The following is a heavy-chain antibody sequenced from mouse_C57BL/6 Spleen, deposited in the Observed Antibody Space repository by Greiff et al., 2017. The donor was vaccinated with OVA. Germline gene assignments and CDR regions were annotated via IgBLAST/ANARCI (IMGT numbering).Heavy chain of an antibody. J-gene: IGHJ2*01. D-gene: IGHD4-1*01. V-gene: IGHV5-17*01. CDR2: ISSGSSTI. CDR3: ARGLGRGY. Sequence: DVQLVESGGGLVKPGGSLKLSCAASGFTFSDYGMHWVRQAPEKGLEWVAYISSGSSTIYYADTVKGRFTISRDNAKNTLFLQMTSLRSEDTAMYYCARGLGRGYWGQGTTLTVSS. CDR1: GFTFSDYG.